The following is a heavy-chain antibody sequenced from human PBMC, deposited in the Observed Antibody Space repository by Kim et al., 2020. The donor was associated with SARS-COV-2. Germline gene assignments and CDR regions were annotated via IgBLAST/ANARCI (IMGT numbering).Heavy chain of an antibody. Sequence: YYADSERGRFTISRDNAKKSVYLQMNSLRPEDTAVYYCARDLAVTTGFDFWGQGTLVTVSS. D-gene: IGHD4-17*01. J-gene: IGHJ4*02. CDR3: ARDLAVTTGFDF. V-gene: IGHV3-11*01.